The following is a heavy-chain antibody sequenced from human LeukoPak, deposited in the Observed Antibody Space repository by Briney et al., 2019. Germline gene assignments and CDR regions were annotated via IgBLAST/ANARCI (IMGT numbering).Heavy chain of an antibody. V-gene: IGHV1-18*01. J-gene: IGHJ4*02. D-gene: IGHD3-22*01. CDR2: ISAYNGNT. CDR1: GYTFTSYG. CDR3: ARVVHRSYYYDSSGYPAPMDFDY. Sequence: ASVKVSCKASGYTFTSYGISWVRQAPGQGLERMGWISAYNGNTNYAQKLQGRVTMTTDTSTSTAYMELRSLRSDDTAVYYCARVVHRSYYYDSSGYPAPMDFDYWGQGTLVTVSS.